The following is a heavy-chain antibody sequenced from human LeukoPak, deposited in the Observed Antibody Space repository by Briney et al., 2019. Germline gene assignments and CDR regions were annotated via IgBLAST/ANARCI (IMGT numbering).Heavy chain of an antibody. V-gene: IGHV3-23*01. CDR2: ISGSGGST. CDR3: AKDLPDNPGYSSTHPFP. J-gene: IGHJ4*02. Sequence: PGGSLRLSCAASGFTFSSYAMSWVRQAPGKGLEWVSAISGSGGSTYYADSVKGRFTISRDNSKNTLYLQMNSLRAEDTAVYYCAKDLPDNPGYSSTHPFPWGQGTLVTVSS. CDR1: GFTFSSYA. D-gene: IGHD6-13*01.